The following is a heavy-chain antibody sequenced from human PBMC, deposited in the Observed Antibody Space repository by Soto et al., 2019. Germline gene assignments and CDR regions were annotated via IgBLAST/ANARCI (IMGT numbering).Heavy chain of an antibody. CDR2: INAGNGNT. CDR1: GYTFTSYA. Sequence: ASVKVSCKASGYTFTSYAMHWVRQAPGQRLEWMGWINAGNGNTKYSQKFQGRVTITRDTSASTAYMELSSLRPEDTAVYYCARGLNGYLHYFDYWGQGTLVTVSS. J-gene: IGHJ4*02. V-gene: IGHV1-3*01. CDR3: ARGLNGYLHYFDY. D-gene: IGHD5-18*01.